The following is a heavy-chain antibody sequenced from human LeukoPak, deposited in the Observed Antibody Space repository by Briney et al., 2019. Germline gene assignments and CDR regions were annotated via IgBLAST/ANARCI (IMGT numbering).Heavy chain of an antibody. CDR3: ARGLAAAGHNWFDP. J-gene: IGHJ5*02. Sequence: PSETLSLTCAVYGGSFSSYYWSWIRQPPGKGLEWIGEINHSGSTNYNPSLKSRVTISVDTSKNQFSLKLSSVTAADTAVYYCARGLAAAGHNWFDPWGQGTLVTVSS. CDR2: INHSGST. CDR1: GGSFSSYY. V-gene: IGHV4-34*01. D-gene: IGHD6-13*01.